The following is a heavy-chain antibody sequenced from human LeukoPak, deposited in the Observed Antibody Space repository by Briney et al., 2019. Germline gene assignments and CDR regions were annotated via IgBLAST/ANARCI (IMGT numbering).Heavy chain of an antibody. Sequence: GGSLRLSCAASGFTFNNYAMHWVRQAPGKGLEWVSAISCNSGSICYADSVKGRFTISRDNAKNSLYLQMNSLRAEDTAVYYFAKEAAYDILTGYVDYWGQGTLVTVSS. CDR3: AKEAAYDILTGYVDY. J-gene: IGHJ4*02. CDR1: GFTFNNYA. CDR2: ISCNSGSI. V-gene: IGHV3-9*01. D-gene: IGHD3-9*01.